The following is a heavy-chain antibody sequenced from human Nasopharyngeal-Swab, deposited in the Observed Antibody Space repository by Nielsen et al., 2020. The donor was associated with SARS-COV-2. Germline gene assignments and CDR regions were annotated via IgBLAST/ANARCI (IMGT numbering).Heavy chain of an antibody. D-gene: IGHD6-13*01. CDR1: GFTFSSDW. CDR3: ARDSDIPYSGYGMDV. V-gene: IGHV3-7*01. Sequence: GESLKISCAASGFTFSSDWMSWVRQAPGKGLEWVANIKQDGSEKYYVDSVKGRFTISRDNAKNSLYLQMNSLRAEDTAVYYCARDSDIPYSGYGMDVWGQGTTVTVSS. CDR2: IKQDGSEK. J-gene: IGHJ6*02.